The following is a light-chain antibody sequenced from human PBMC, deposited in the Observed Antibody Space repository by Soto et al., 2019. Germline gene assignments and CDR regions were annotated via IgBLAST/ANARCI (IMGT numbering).Light chain of an antibody. Sequence: DIQMTQSTSSLSASLGDRVTITCRASQGISNYLAWYPPKKGTLPKILIYAASTLQSGVPSRFSGSGSRTDFTLTISRLQPEDVPTDYCQKCGVAPFTFGGGTQVDI. CDR1: QGISNY. J-gene: IGKJ4*01. CDR2: AAS. V-gene: IGKV1-27*01. CDR3: QKCGVAPFT.